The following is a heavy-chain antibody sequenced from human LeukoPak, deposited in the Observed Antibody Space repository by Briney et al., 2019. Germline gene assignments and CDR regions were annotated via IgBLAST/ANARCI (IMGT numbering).Heavy chain of an antibody. D-gene: IGHD6-13*01. Sequence: SETLSLTCTVSGGSISSYYWSWIRQPPGKGLEWIGYIYTSGSTNYNPSLKSRVTISVDTSKNQFSPKLSSVTAADTAVYYCARLAYSSSWYSYFDYWGQGTLVTVSS. CDR2: IYTSGST. J-gene: IGHJ4*02. CDR1: GGSISSYY. CDR3: ARLAYSSSWYSYFDY. V-gene: IGHV4-4*09.